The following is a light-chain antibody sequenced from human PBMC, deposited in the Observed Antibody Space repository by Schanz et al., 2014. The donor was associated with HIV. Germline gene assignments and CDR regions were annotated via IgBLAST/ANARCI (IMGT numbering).Light chain of an antibody. CDR3: QQYGSSPWT. V-gene: IGKV3-20*01. CDR1: QIISNS. Sequence: EAVLTQSPATLSVYPGERVTLSCRTTQIISNSLAWYQQRPGQPPRLLLYGASNRATGIPDRFSGGESGTDFTLTISRVEPEDYAVYYCQQYGSSPWTFGQGTKVEIK. J-gene: IGKJ1*01. CDR2: GAS.